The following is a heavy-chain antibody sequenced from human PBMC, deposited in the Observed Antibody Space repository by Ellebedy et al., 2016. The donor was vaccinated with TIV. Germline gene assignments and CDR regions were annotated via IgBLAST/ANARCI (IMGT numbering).Heavy chain of an antibody. CDR3: ARDPVGVGPAFDV. V-gene: IGHV3-23*01. CDR2: IRGSGGNT. J-gene: IGHJ3*01. CDR1: GLTFSSHA. D-gene: IGHD4-23*01. Sequence: GESLKIFCAASGLTFSSHAMSWVRQAPGKGLEWVSSIRGSGGNTYYADSVKGRCTISRDNSKDTLYLQMNSLRAEDTAIYYCARDPVGVGPAFDVWGQGTMVTVSS.